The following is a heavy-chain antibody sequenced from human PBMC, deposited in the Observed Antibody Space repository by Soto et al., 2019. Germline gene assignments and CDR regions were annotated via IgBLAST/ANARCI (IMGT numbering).Heavy chain of an antibody. V-gene: IGHV3-23*01. Sequence: EVQLLESGGGLVQPGGSLRLSCAASGFTFSSYAMSWVRQAPGKGLEWVSAISGSGGSTYYADSVKGRFTISRDNSKNTLYLQMNSLRADDTAVYYCAKARRRITMIASDYWGQGTLVTVSS. J-gene: IGHJ4*02. CDR3: AKARRRITMIASDY. CDR1: GFTFSSYA. D-gene: IGHD3-22*01. CDR2: ISGSGGST.